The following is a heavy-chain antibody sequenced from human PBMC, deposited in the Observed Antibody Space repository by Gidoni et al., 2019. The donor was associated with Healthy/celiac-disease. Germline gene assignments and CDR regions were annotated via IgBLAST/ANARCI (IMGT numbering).Heavy chain of an antibody. CDR2: MSSSGSTI. Sequence: EVQLVESGGGLVQPGGSLRLSCAASGFTFSSYEMNWVRQAPGKGLEWVSYMSSSGSTIYYADSVKGRFTISRDNAKNSLYLQMNSLRAEDTAVYYCARLGLYWKFDYWGQGTLVTVSS. J-gene: IGHJ4*02. V-gene: IGHV3-48*03. CDR1: GFTFSSYE. D-gene: IGHD3-16*01. CDR3: ARLGLYWKFDY.